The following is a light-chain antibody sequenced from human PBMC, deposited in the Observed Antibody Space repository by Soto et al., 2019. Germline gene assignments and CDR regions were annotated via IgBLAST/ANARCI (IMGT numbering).Light chain of an antibody. CDR3: QQYVTSPPGYT. V-gene: IGKV3-20*01. J-gene: IGKJ2*01. CDR2: GAS. Sequence: EVVLTQSPGTLSLSPGERATLSCRTSQTVSSSYYLAWYQQKPGQAPRLLIYGASNRASGVPYRFSSGWSGTDFTLTISRLEPEDFAVYYCQQYVTSPPGYTFGQGTELRIK. CDR1: QTVSSSYY.